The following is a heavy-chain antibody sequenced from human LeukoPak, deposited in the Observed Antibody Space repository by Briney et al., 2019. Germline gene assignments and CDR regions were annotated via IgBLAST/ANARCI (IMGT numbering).Heavy chain of an antibody. J-gene: IGHJ4*02. CDR2: IYHSGST. CDR1: GYSISSGYY. V-gene: IGHV4-38-2*02. Sequence: PSETLSLTCTVSGYSISSGYYWGWIRQPPGKGPEWIGSIYHSGSTYYNPSLKSRVTISVDTSKNQFSLKLSSVTAADTAVYYCARDRAGDFDFWDQGTLVTVSS. CDR3: ARDRAGDFDF.